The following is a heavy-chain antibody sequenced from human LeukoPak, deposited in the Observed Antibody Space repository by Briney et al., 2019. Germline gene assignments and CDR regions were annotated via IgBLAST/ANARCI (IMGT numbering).Heavy chain of an antibody. CDR2: IIPIFGTA. D-gene: IGHD3-22*01. CDR3: MYYDSSGSSFIDY. J-gene: IGHJ4*02. V-gene: IGHV1-69*01. CDR1: VCTFSSYA. Sequence: SLKVSCKASVCTFSSYAISWVRQAPGQGLEWMGGIIPIFGTANYAQKFQGRVTITADESTSTAYMELSSLRSEDTAVYYCMYYDSSGSSFIDYWGQGTLVTVSS.